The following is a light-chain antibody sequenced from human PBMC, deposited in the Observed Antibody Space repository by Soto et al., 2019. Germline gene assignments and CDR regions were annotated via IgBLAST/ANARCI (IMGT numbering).Light chain of an antibody. CDR3: QSYDSSLSGYV. V-gene: IGLV1-51*01. CDR2: DNN. CDR1: SSNIGNNY. J-gene: IGLJ1*01. Sequence: QSVLTQPPSVSAAPGQKVTISCSGSSSNIGNNYVSWYQQLPGTAPKVLIYDNNKRPSGIPDRFSGSKSGTSATLAITGLQAEDEADYYCQSYDSSLSGYVFGTGTKLTVL.